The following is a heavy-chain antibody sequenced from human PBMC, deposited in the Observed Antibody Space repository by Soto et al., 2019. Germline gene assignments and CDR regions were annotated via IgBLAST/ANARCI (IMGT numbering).Heavy chain of an antibody. Sequence: QVQLQQWGAGLLKPSETLSLTCAVYGGSFSGYFWSWIRQPPGKGLEWIGDINHSGSTYYNPSLKSRVTISVDTSKNQFSLKLSSVTAADTAVYYCARKTVVTRQYYYGMDVWGQGTTVTVSS. CDR1: GGSFSGYF. V-gene: IGHV4-34*01. CDR3: ARKTVVTRQYYYGMDV. D-gene: IGHD2-15*01. J-gene: IGHJ6*02. CDR2: INHSGST.